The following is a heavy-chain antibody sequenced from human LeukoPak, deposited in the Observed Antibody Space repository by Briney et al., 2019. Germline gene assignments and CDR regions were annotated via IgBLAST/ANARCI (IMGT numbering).Heavy chain of an antibody. J-gene: IGHJ4*02. CDR2: IYYSGST. D-gene: IGHD3-22*01. CDR3: ARSKEYSYDTSGYDFDY. CDR1: GGSISSYY. Sequence: KTSDPLSLTCTFAGGSISSYYWSWIRKPPGKRLEWIGYIYYSGSTNYNPSLKSRVTMSVDTSKSQFSLKLSSVTAADTTVYYCARSKEYSYDTSGYDFDYWGQGTLVTVSS. V-gene: IGHV4-59*01.